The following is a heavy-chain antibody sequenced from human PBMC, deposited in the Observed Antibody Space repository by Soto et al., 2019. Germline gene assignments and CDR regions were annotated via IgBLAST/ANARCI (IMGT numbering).Heavy chain of an antibody. J-gene: IGHJ3*02. CDR2: ISSSGRTI. V-gene: IGHV3-11*01. CDR1: RFTFSDYY. D-gene: IGHD3-10*01. Sequence: GGSLRLSCAASRFTFSDYYMSWIRQAPGKGLEWLSYISSSGRTIYYGGSVKGRFTISRDSAKNSLYLQMNSLRGEDTAVYYCARSERGSGNYYNVAFDMWGQGTMVTVSS. CDR3: ARSERGSGNYYNVAFDM.